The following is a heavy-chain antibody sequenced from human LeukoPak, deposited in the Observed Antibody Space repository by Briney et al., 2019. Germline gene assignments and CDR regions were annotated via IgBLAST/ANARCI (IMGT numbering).Heavy chain of an antibody. CDR3: ARVGHNWKALDAFDI. D-gene: IGHD1-20*01. CDR2: MNPNSGDT. CDR1: GYTFTNYD. V-gene: IGHV1-8*01. Sequence: GASVKVSCKTSGYTFTNYDINWVRQATGQGLEWMGWMNPNSGDTNYAQKFQGRVTMTRNTSISTAYMELSRLRSDDTAVYYCARVGHNWKALDAFDIWGQGTMVTVSS. J-gene: IGHJ3*02.